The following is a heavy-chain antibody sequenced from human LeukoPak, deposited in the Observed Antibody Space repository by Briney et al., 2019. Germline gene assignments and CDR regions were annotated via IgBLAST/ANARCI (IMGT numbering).Heavy chain of an antibody. J-gene: IGHJ4*02. CDR2: ISGSGGST. Sequence: GGSLRLSCAASGFTFSSYAISWVRQAPGEGLEWVSAISGSGGSTYYADSVKGRFTISRDNSKNALYLQMNSLRAEDTAVYSCAKKRYYYGSGSGFDYWGQETLVTVSS. CDR3: AKKRYYYGSGSGFDY. CDR1: GFTFSSYA. D-gene: IGHD3-10*01. V-gene: IGHV3-23*01.